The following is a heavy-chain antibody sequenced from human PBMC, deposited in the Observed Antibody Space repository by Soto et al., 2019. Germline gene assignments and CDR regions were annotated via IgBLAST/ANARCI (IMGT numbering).Heavy chain of an antibody. J-gene: IGHJ5*02. Sequence: EVQLVESGGGLVQPGGSLRLSCAASGFSVSDNYMSWVRQARGKGLEWISVIYSSGDTYYADSVKGRLTISRDNSRNTLYLQITDLRVKDTAIYYFARDPGYGRGVSFDPWGQGIPVSVYS. V-gene: IGHV3-66*01. CDR1: GFSVSDNY. CDR2: IYSSGDT. D-gene: IGHD2-8*01. CDR3: ARDPGYGRGVSFDP.